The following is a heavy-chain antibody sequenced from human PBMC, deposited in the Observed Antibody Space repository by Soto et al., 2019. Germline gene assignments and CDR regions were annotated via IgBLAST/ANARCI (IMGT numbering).Heavy chain of an antibody. CDR1: GFTFSSYA. D-gene: IGHD4-4*01. J-gene: IGHJ2*01. V-gene: IGHV3-30-3*01. CDR2: ISYDGSNK. Sequence: QVQLVESGGGVVHPGRSLRLSCAASGFTFSSYAMHWVRQAPGKGLEWVAVISYDGSNKYYADSVKGRFTISRDNSKNTLYLQMNSLRLEDTAVYYCARPLWRDDYNWGYFDLWGRGTLVTVSS. CDR3: ARPLWRDDYNWGYFDL.